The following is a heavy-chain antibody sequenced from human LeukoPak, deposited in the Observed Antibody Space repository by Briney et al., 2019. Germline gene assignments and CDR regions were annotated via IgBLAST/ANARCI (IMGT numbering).Heavy chain of an antibody. Sequence: SETLSLTCTVSGGSISSSPYYWGWIRQPPGKGLEWIGSIYHSGTTHYNPSLESRVTIPVDTSKNQFSLKLASVTAADTAIYYCAKGAGGFSYYNWFDPWGQGTLVTVSS. V-gene: IGHV4-39*07. CDR2: IYHSGTT. CDR1: GGSISSSPYY. CDR3: AKGAGGFSYYNWFDP. J-gene: IGHJ5*02. D-gene: IGHD5-18*01.